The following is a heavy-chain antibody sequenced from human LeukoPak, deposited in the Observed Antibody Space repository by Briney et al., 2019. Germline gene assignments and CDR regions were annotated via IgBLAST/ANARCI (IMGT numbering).Heavy chain of an antibody. CDR2: IYYSGST. CDR1: GGSISSSSYY. Sequence: KPSETLSLTCTVSGGSISSSSYYWGWIRQPPGKGLEWIGSIYYSGSTYYNPSLKSRVTISVDTSKNQFSLKLSSVTAADTAVYYCARVDGYSGYGAYWGQGTLVTVSS. CDR3: ARVDGYSGYGAY. D-gene: IGHD5-12*01. V-gene: IGHV4-39*07. J-gene: IGHJ4*02.